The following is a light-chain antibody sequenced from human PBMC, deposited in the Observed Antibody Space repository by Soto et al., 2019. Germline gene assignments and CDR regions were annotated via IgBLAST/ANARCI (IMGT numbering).Light chain of an antibody. CDR1: QSVSSN. CDR3: QQYDNWPPYT. CDR2: GAS. Sequence: EIVMTQSPAILSVSPGERATLSCRASQSVSSNLAWYQQRPGQAPRLLIYGASTRATGFPARFSGSGSGTEFTLTISGLQSEDFAVYYCQQYDNWPPYTFGQGTKLEIK. J-gene: IGKJ2*01. V-gene: IGKV3-15*01.